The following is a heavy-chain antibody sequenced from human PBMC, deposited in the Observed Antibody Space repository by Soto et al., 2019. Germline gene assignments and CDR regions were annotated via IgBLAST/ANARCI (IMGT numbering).Heavy chain of an antibody. CDR1: GDRFSTYA. Sequence: QVQLVQSGAEVRKPGSSVRVSCKASGDRFSTYAINWVRQAPGQGLEWLGGIITFYGAAMYAQKFQGRVTITADELTTTDYMELSSLTSEDTAVYFCARGGKERFRGPGMDVWGQGTTVTVSS. CDR3: ARGGKERFRGPGMDV. V-gene: IGHV1-69*01. J-gene: IGHJ6*02. CDR2: IITFYGAA. D-gene: IGHD1-1*01.